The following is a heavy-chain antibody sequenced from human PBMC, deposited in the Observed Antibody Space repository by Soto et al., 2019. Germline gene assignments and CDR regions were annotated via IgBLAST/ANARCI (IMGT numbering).Heavy chain of an antibody. CDR2: IKQDGSEK. J-gene: IGHJ4*02. D-gene: IGHD4-17*01. Sequence: GGSLRLSCAASGFTFSSYWMSWVRQAPGKGLEWVANIKQDGSEKYYVDSVKGRFTISRDNAKNSLYLQMNSLRAEDTAVYYCARGQWDYGDFRFDYWGQGTLVTVSS. CDR1: GFTFSSYW. V-gene: IGHV3-7*03. CDR3: ARGQWDYGDFRFDY.